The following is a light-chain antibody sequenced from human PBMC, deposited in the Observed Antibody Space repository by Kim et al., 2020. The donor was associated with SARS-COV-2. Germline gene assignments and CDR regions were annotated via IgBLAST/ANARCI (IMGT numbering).Light chain of an antibody. J-gene: IGKJ1*01. CDR2: ATS. V-gene: IGKV1-27*01. Sequence: ASVGDRVTSTCRASQGISTHLAWYHQKPGKVPTLLIYATSALESGVPSRFSGSGSGTDFTLTISSLQPEDAGTYYCQKYSSAPWTFGPGTKVEIK. CDR3: QKYSSAPWT. CDR1: QGISTH.